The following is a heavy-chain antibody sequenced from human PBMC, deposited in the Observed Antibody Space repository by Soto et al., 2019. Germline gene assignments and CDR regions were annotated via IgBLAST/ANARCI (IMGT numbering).Heavy chain of an antibody. CDR3: ARSRTYYYGSGSYYKPYYYYYGMDA. CDR1: GFTFSSYS. D-gene: IGHD3-10*01. V-gene: IGHV3-21*01. Sequence: EVQLVESGGGLVKPGGSLRLSCAASGFTFSSYSMNWVRQAPGKGLEWVSSISSSSSYIYYADSVKGRFTISRDNAKNSLYLQMNSLRAEDTAVYYCARSRTYYYGSGSYYKPYYYYYGMDAWGQGTTVTVSS. J-gene: IGHJ6*02. CDR2: ISSSSSYI.